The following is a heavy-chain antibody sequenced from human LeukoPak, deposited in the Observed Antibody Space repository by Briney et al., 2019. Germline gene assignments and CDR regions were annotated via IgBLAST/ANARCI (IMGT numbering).Heavy chain of an antibody. Sequence: GGSLRLSCAASGFTFSSYAMSWVRQAPGKGLEWVSAISGSGSGGSTYYADSVKGRFTISRDNSKNTLYLQMNSLRVEDTAVYYCAKATSVTTLFDYWGQGTLVTVSS. J-gene: IGHJ4*02. V-gene: IGHV3-23*01. CDR2: ISGSGSGGST. D-gene: IGHD4-17*01. CDR1: GFTFSSYA. CDR3: AKATSVTTLFDY.